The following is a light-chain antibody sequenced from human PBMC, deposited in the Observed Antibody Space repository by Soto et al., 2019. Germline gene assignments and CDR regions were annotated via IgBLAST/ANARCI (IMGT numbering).Light chain of an antibody. CDR1: QNIYTW. Sequence: DYQVTQSPSTLSASVGDRVTITCRASQNIYTWLAWYQQKPGIAPKLLIHKASTLESGVPSRFSGSGYGTEFTLTISGLQPDDFATYYCQQYKDYVYTFGQGTKVDIK. CDR3: QQYKDYVYT. CDR2: KAS. V-gene: IGKV1-5*03. J-gene: IGKJ2*01.